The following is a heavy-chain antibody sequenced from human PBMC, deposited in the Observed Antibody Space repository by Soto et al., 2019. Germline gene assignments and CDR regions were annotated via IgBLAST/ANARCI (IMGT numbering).Heavy chain of an antibody. CDR1: GDSVSSNDAV. CDR2: TYYRSIWQT. J-gene: IGHJ5*02. Sequence: QVQLQQSGPGLVKPSQTLSLTCAISGDSVSSNDAVWNWIRQSPSRCLEWLGRTYYRSIWQTEYAGSVKGRMTINPDASKNQFSLQLNSVTPEDTAMYYCARLVGNSWLDHWGQGTLVTVSA. V-gene: IGHV6-1*01. CDR3: ARLVGNSWLDH. D-gene: IGHD6-6*01.